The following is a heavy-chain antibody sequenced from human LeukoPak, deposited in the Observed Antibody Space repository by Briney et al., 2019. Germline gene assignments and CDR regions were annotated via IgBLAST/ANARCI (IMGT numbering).Heavy chain of an antibody. CDR3: ARAYYDILTGYYRDNWFDP. Sequence: GGSLRLSCAASGFTFSSYEMNWVRQAPGKGLECVSYISSSGSTIYYADSVKGRFTISRDNAKNSLYLQMNSLRAEDTAVYYCARAYYDILTGYYRDNWFDPWGQGTLVTVSS. V-gene: IGHV3-48*03. D-gene: IGHD3-9*01. CDR1: GFTFSSYE. CDR2: ISSSGSTI. J-gene: IGHJ5*02.